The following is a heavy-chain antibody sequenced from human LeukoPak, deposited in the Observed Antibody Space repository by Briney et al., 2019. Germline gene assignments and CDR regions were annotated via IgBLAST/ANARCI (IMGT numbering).Heavy chain of an antibody. J-gene: IGHJ4*02. CDR1: GFTFDDYA. Sequence: GRSLRLSCAASGFTFDDYAMPWVRHAPGKGLEWVSGISWNSGSIGYADSVKGRFTISRDNAKNSLYLQMNSLRAEDTALYYCASRRGWLRSRSPFDYWGQGTLVTVSS. CDR2: ISWNSGSI. V-gene: IGHV3-9*01. D-gene: IGHD5-12*01. CDR3: ASRRGWLRSRSPFDY.